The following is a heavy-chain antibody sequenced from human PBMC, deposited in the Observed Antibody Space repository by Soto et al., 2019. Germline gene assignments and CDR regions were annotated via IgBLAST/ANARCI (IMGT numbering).Heavy chain of an antibody. D-gene: IGHD3-3*01. V-gene: IGHV4-39*01. CDR3: ARHRSSFTMFGVVFEY. CDR2: MYHSGTT. Sequence: TLSLTCTVSGGSISRNTFFWGWIRQPPGKGLEWIGSMYHSGTTYFNESLKNRVTISVDKSNNLFSLKLSSVTAADTAVYYCARHRSSFTMFGVVFEYWGQGVLVTVSS. CDR1: GGSISRNTFF. J-gene: IGHJ4*02.